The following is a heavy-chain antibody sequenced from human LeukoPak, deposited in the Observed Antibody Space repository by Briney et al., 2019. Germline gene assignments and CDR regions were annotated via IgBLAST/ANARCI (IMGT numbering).Heavy chain of an antibody. CDR3: ARDSGGSLDY. J-gene: IGHJ4*02. CDR2: VKQDESEK. V-gene: IGHV3-7*03. D-gene: IGHD2-15*01. CDR1: GFTFSGYW. Sequence: PGGSLRLSCVASGFTFSGYWMAWVRRAPGTGLEWVANVKQDESEKHYIDSVKGRFTISRDNAKNSVYLQMNSLRAEDTAVYYCARDSGGSLDYWGQGTLVSVSS.